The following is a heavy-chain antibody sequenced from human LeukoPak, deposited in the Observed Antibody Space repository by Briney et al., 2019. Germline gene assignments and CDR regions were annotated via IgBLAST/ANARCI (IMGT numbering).Heavy chain of an antibody. V-gene: IGHV3-73*01. J-gene: IGHJ4*02. CDR1: GFTFSGSG. CDR2: IRSKANSYAT. CDR3: TSPDYGDY. Sequence: GGSLRLSCAASGFTFSGSGMHWVRQASGKGLEWVGRIRSKANSYATAYAASVKGRFTISRDDSKNTACLQMNSLKAEDTGVYYCTSPDYGDYWGQGTLVTVSS.